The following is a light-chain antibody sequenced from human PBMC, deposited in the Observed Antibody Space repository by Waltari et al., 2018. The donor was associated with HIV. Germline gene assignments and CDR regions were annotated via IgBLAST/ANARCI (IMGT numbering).Light chain of an antibody. Sequence: QSVLTQPPSVSAAPGQKVTISCSGSTSNIGKNYVSWYQQFPGSAPKLLIYDRNKRPSGIPDRFSGSKSGTSATLGITGLQTGDEADYYCGTWDNSLSASVLFGGGTTLTVL. J-gene: IGLJ2*01. CDR3: GTWDNSLSASVL. V-gene: IGLV1-51*01. CDR1: TSNIGKNY. CDR2: DRN.